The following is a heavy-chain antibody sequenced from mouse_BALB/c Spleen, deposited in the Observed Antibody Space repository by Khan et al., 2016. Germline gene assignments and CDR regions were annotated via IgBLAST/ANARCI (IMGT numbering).Heavy chain of an antibody. CDR1: GYTFTSYW. D-gene: IGHD2-10*01. Sequence: VQLQESGAELAKPGASVKMSCKASGYTFTSYWMHWVKQRPGQGLEWIGYINSSTGYTEYNQKFKDKATLTADKSSSTAYMQLSSLTSEYSAVYYCARWAYYGNYLFAYWGQGTLVTVSA. CDR3: ARWAYYGNYLFAY. J-gene: IGHJ3*01. CDR2: INSSTGYT. V-gene: IGHV1-7*01.